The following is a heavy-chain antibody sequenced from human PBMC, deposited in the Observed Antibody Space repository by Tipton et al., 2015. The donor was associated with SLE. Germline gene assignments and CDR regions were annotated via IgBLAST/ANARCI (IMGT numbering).Heavy chain of an antibody. CDR2: VHDSGRT. Sequence: TLSLTCTVSGASIMNYYWSWIRQPPGKGLEWIGYVHDSGRTNYNPSLKSRIAIFVDTSKNEFSLELTAVTAPDTAVYYCARGAVCSSTICYANWFDPWGQGTLVTVSS. D-gene: IGHD2-2*01. J-gene: IGHJ5*02. CDR1: GASIMNYY. V-gene: IGHV4-59*08. CDR3: ARGAVCSSTICYANWFDP.